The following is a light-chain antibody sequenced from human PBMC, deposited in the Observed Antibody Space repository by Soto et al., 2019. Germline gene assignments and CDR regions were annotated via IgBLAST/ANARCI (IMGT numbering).Light chain of an antibody. CDR3: QSFDTNLNAVV. Sequence: QSVLTQPPSVSGAPGQSVTISCTGSGSNIGAGYEVHWYQQLPGVAPKLLIFDTSNRPSGVPGRFSGSKSGASASLAITGLLPEDEADFFCQSFDTNLNAVVFGGGTKLTVL. J-gene: IGLJ2*01. CDR1: GSNIGAGYE. V-gene: IGLV1-40*01. CDR2: DTS.